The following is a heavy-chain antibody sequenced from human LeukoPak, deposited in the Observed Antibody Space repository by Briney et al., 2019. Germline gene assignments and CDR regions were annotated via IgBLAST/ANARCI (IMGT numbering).Heavy chain of an antibody. V-gene: IGHV4-39*01. CDR3: ARRSGSWYYFDY. CDR1: GGSISSSSYY. Sequence: SETLSLTCTVSGGSISSSSYYWGWIRQPPGQGLEWMGSFYNGGSTYYNPSLKSRVTISGDTSKNQFSLNLSSVTAADTAVYYCARRSGSWYYFDYWGQGTLVTVSS. D-gene: IGHD6-13*01. J-gene: IGHJ4*02. CDR2: FYNGGST.